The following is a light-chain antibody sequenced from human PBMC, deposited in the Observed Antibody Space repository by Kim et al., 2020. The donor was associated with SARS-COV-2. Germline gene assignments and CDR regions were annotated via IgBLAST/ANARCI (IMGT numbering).Light chain of an antibody. Sequence: ELTQPPSASGTPGQRVTISCSGSSSNIGSNTVNWYQQLPGTAPKLLIYSNNHRPSGVPDRFSGSKSGTSASLAISGLQSEDEADYYCAAWDDSLNGPVFGGGTQLTVL. V-gene: IGLV1-44*01. CDR3: AAWDDSLNGPV. J-gene: IGLJ2*01. CDR2: SNN. CDR1: SSNIGSNT.